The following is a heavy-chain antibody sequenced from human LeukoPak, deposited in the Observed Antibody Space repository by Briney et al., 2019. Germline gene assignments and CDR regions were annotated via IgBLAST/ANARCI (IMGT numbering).Heavy chain of an antibody. CDR2: ISSSSRYI. CDR3: ARDLTTSSTAYFHH. V-gene: IGHV3-21*01. D-gene: IGHD3-22*01. Sequence: GGSLRLSCAASGFTFSSYSMNWVRQAPGKGLEWVSSISSSSRYIYYADSVKGRFTISRDDAKNSLFLRMNSLRAEDTAVYYCARDLTTSSTAYFHHWGQGTLVTVSS. J-gene: IGHJ1*01. CDR1: GFTFSSYS.